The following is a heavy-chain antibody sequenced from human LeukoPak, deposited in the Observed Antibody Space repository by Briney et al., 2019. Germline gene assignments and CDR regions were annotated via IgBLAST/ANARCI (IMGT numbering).Heavy chain of an antibody. CDR3: AKGASLVPAAIRYFDL. D-gene: IGHD2-2*02. V-gene: IGHV3-23*01. Sequence: GGSLRLSCAASGFTFSSCAMSWVRQAPGKGLEWVSAISGSGGSTYYADSVKGRFTISRDNSKNTLYLQMNSLRAEDTAVYYCAKGASLVPAAIRYFDLWGRGTLVTVSS. CDR2: ISGSGGST. J-gene: IGHJ2*01. CDR1: GFTFSSCA.